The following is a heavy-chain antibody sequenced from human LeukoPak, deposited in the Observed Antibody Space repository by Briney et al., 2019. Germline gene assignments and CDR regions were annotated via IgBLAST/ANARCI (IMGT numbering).Heavy chain of an antibody. J-gene: IGHJ5*02. CDR3: ARHILWFGELGWFDP. CDR1: GGSISSSSYY. V-gene: IGHV4-39*01. Sequence: SETLSLTCTVSGGSISSSSYYWGWIRQPPGKGLEWIGSIYYSGSTYYNPSLKSRVTISVDTSKNQFSLKLSSVTAADTAVYYCARHILWFGELGWFDPWGQGTLVTVSS. D-gene: IGHD3-10*01. CDR2: IYYSGST.